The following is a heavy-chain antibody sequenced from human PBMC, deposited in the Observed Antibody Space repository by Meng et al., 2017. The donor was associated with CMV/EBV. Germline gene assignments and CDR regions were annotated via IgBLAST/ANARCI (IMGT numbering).Heavy chain of an antibody. D-gene: IGHD1-7*01. CDR1: GFTFSSYS. CDR3: TTEPWNYVYYYYGMDV. V-gene: IGHV3-15*01. J-gene: IGHJ6*02. CDR2: IKSKTDGGTT. Sequence: GESLKISCAASGFTFSSYSMNWVRQAPGKGLEWVGRIKSKTDGGTTDYAAPVKGRFTISRDDSKNTLYLQMNSLKTEDTAVYYCTTEPWNYVYYYYGMDVWGQGTTVTVSS.